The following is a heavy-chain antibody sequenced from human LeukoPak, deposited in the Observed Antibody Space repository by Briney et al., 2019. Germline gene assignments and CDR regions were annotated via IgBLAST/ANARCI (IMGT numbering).Heavy chain of an antibody. CDR1: GFTFSSYA. CDR2: ISYGGSNK. V-gene: IGHV3-30-3*01. D-gene: IGHD3-10*01. Sequence: GGSLRLSCAASGFTFSSYAMHWVRQAPGKGLEYLAVISYGGSNKYHADSVKGRFTISRDNSKNTLYLQMNSLRAEDTAVYYCASSGGKSYGSGSYCRYWRQGSLVTVSS. J-gene: IGHJ4*02. CDR3: ASSGGKSYGSGSYCRY.